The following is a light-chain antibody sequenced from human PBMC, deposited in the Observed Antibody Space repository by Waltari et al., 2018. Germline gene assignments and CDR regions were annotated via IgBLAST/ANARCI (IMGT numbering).Light chain of an antibody. Sequence: EIVLTQSPGTLSLSPGERATLSCRTSQSVSSTYLAWYQQKPGQAPRLLIHGASSRVTGLPTRFSGRGSGTDFTLTISRLEPEDFAVYYCKQYGSSPVTFGPGTKVYIK. J-gene: IGKJ3*01. CDR3: KQYGSSPVT. CDR2: GAS. CDR1: QSVSSTY. V-gene: IGKV3-20*01.